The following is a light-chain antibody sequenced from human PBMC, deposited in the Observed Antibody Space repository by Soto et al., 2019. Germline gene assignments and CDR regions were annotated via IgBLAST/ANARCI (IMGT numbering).Light chain of an antibody. Sequence: EIVLTQSPGTLSFSPGERATLSCRASQSVSSSYLAWYQQKPGQAPRLLIYGASSRATGIPDRFSGSGSGKDFTLTISRLEPEDLAVYYCKQYGSSSWTFGQGIKVEIX. J-gene: IGKJ1*01. CDR2: GAS. V-gene: IGKV3-20*01. CDR1: QSVSSSY. CDR3: KQYGSSSWT.